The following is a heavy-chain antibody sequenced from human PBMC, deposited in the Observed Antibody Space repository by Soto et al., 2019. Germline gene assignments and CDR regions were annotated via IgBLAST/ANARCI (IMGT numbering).Heavy chain of an antibody. D-gene: IGHD2-21*02. CDR1: GYTFTSYA. V-gene: IGHV1-3*05. J-gene: IGHJ4*02. CDR2: INAGNGNT. Sequence: QVQLVQSGAEEKKPGASVKVSCKASGYTFTSYAMHWVRQAPGQRLEWMGWINAGNGNTKYSQKFQGRVTITRDTSGSTAYMELSSLRSEDTAVYYCERSIVVVTALDYWGQGTLVTVSS. CDR3: ERSIVVVTALDY.